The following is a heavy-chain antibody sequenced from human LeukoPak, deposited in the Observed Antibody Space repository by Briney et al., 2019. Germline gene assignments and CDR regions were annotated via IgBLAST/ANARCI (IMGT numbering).Heavy chain of an antibody. Sequence: ASVKVSCKASGYTFTDYYMHWVRQAPGQGFEWMGWINPNSGDTNYAQKFQGRVTMTRDTSISTAHMELNRLRSDDKDVYYCARANFLYCSSTTCLFDYWGQGTLVIVSS. CDR1: GYTFTDYY. CDR3: ARANFLYCSSTTCLFDY. D-gene: IGHD2-2*01. V-gene: IGHV1-2*02. CDR2: INPNSGDT. J-gene: IGHJ4*02.